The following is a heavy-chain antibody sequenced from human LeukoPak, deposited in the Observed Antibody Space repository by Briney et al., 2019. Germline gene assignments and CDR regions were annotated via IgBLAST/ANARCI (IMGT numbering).Heavy chain of an antibody. CDR1: GDSVSSNSAA. V-gene: IGHV6-1*01. CDR2: TYYRSKWYN. J-gene: IGHJ6*02. D-gene: IGHD2-15*01. Sequence: SQTLSLTCAISGDSVSSNSAAWNWIRQSPSRGLEWLGRTYYRSKWYNDYAVSVKSRITINPDTSKNQFSLQLNSVTPEDTAVYYCAREAEIVVVVAATRDYYYYGMDVWGQGTTVTVSS. CDR3: AREAEIVVVVAATRDYYYYGMDV.